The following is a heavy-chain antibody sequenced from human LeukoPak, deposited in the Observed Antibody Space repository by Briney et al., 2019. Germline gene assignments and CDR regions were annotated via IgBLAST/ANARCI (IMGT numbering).Heavy chain of an antibody. J-gene: IGHJ4*02. CDR1: GFTFSSYA. CDR2: ISGSGGST. CDR3: AKRDIDSSGYP. D-gene: IGHD3-22*01. V-gene: IGHV3-23*01. Sequence: GGSLRPSCAASGFTFSSYAMSWVRQAPGRGLEWVSAISGSGGSTYYADSVKGRFTISRDNSKNTQYLQMNSLRAEDTAVYYCAKRDIDSSGYPWGQGTLVTVSS.